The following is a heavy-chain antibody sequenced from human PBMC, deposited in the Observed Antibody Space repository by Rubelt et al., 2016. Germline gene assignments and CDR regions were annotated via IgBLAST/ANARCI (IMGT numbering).Heavy chain of an antibody. Sequence: QVQLVQSGAEVKKPGASVKVSCKASGYTFTSYAMHWVRQAPGQRLEWMGWINAGNGNTKYSQKFQGRVTITRDTSAGTAYMGLSSLRSEETAVYYCARAQRIRLLMVYAPTFDYWGQGTLVTVSS. CDR3: ARAQRIRLLMVYAPTFDY. D-gene: IGHD2-8*01. CDR2: INAGNGNT. V-gene: IGHV1-3*01. CDR1: GYTFTSYA. J-gene: IGHJ4*02.